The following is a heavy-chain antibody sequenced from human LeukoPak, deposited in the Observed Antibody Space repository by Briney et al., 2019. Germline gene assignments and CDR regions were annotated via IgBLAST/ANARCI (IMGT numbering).Heavy chain of an antibody. J-gene: IGHJ4*02. CDR3: AKDLVRLDIVVVPAAIPGPIDY. CDR2: ISGSGGST. CDR1: GFTFSSYA. D-gene: IGHD2-2*02. Sequence: GGSLRLSCAASGFTFSSYAMSWVRQAPGKGLEWVSAISGSGGSTYYADSVKGRFTISRDNSKNTLYLQMNSLRAEDTAVYYCAKDLVRLDIVVVPAAIPGPIDYWGQGTLVTVSS. V-gene: IGHV3-23*01.